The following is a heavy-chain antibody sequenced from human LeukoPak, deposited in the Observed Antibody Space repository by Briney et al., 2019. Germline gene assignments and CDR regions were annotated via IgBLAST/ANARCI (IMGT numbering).Heavy chain of an antibody. Sequence: GGSLGLSCAASGFTFSSYWMTWVRQAPGKGLEWVANIKQDGSEKYYVDSVKGRFTISRDNAKNSMFQKMNTLRAEDTAVYYCARSEYHFWSTYPFDYWGQGTLVTVSS. CDR1: GFTFSSYW. V-gene: IGHV3-7*01. D-gene: IGHD3-3*01. J-gene: IGHJ4*02. CDR3: ARSEYHFWSTYPFDY. CDR2: IKQDGSEK.